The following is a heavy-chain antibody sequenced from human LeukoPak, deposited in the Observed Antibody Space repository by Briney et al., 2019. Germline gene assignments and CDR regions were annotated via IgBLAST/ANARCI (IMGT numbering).Heavy chain of an antibody. V-gene: IGHV4-4*07. Sequence: SETLSLTCTVSGGSISSYYWSWIRQPAGKGLEWIGRIYTSGSTNYNPSLKSRVTMSVDTSKNQFSLKLSSVTAADTAVYYCAVGLLWFGKLDYWGQGTLVTVPS. CDR1: GGSISSYY. D-gene: IGHD3-10*01. CDR2: IYTSGST. J-gene: IGHJ4*02. CDR3: AVGLLWFGKLDY.